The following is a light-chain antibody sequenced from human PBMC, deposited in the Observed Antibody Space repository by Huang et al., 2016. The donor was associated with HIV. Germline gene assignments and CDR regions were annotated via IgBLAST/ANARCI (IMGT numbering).Light chain of an antibody. J-gene: IGKJ5*01. V-gene: IGKV3-15*01. Sequence: EIVMTQSPATLSVSPGEREILSCRASQSVSSDLAWYQQKPGQAPRLLIYGASTRATGIPARFSGSGSEREFTLTISSLQSEDFAVYYCQQYNNWPITFGQGTRLKIK. CDR2: GAS. CDR3: QQYNNWPIT. CDR1: QSVSSD.